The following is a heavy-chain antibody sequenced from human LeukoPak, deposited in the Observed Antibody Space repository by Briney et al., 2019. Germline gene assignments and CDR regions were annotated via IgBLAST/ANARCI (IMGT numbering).Heavy chain of an antibody. J-gene: IGHJ4*02. CDR1: GFTFSSYA. Sequence: PGGSLRLSCAASGFTFSSYAMSWVRQAPGKGLEWVSGTSGSGGSTYYADSVKGRFTISRDNSKNTLYLQMNSLRAEDTAVFYCAKDIGYQPDYWGQGTLVTVSS. V-gene: IGHV3-23*01. D-gene: IGHD2-2*01. CDR2: TSGSGGST. CDR3: AKDIGYQPDY.